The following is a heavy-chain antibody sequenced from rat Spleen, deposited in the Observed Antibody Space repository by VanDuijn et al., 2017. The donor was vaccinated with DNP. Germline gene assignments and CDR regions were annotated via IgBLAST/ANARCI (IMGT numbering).Heavy chain of an antibody. V-gene: IGHV2-63*01. CDR3: IRDGGGNWFAH. CDR2: VWYDGDT. CDR1: GFSLTSGS. Sequence: QMQLKESGPGLVQPSETLSLTCTVSGFSLTSGSVTWVRQPSGKRPEWMGRVWYDGDTAYNSALKSRLTISRDTSNNQVFLKMNSLQTDDAGTYYCIRDGGGNWFAHWGQGTLVTVSS. J-gene: IGHJ3*01.